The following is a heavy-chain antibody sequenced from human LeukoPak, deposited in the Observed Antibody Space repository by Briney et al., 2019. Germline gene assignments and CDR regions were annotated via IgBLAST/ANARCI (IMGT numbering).Heavy chain of an antibody. CDR2: IKQDGSKK. CDR3: TRVGYIDEGIDY. J-gene: IGHJ4*02. CDR1: GFPFSSYW. Sequence: GGSLRLSCVASGFPFSSYWMTRVRQAPGKGLEWVANIKQDGSKKSYVDSVKGRFTISRDNAKNSLYLQMNSLRAGDTAIYYCTRVGYIDEGIDYWGQGTLVTVSS. D-gene: IGHD5-24*01. V-gene: IGHV3-7*04.